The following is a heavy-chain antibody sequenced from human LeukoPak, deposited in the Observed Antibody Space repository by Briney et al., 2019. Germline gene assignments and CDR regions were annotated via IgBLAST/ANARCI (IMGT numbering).Heavy chain of an antibody. CDR1: GGSISSYY. J-gene: IGHJ6*02. Sequence: SETLSLTCTVSGGSISSYYWSWIRQPPGKGLEWIGYIYYSGSTNYNPSLKSRVTISVDTSKNQFSLELSSVTAADTAVYYCARVHGLYYYGMDVWGQGTTVTVSS. CDR3: ARVHGLYYYGMDV. CDR2: IYYSGST. D-gene: IGHD4-17*01. V-gene: IGHV4-59*01.